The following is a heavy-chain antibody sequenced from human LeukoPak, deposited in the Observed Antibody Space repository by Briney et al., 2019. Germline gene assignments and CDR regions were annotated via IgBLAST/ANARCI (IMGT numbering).Heavy chain of an antibody. D-gene: IGHD3-10*01. CDR1: GFTFSSYA. Sequence: QSGGSLRLSCAASGFTFSSYAMSWVRQAPGKGLEWVSAIGGSGGSTYYADSVKGRFTISRDNSKNTLYLQMNSLRAEDTAVYYCAKGQSSPYGSFFDYWGQGTLVTVSS. J-gene: IGHJ4*02. V-gene: IGHV3-23*01. CDR2: IGGSGGST. CDR3: AKGQSSPYGSFFDY.